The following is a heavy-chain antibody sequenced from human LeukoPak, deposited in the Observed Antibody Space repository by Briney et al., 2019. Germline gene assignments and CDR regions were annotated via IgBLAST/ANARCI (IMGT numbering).Heavy chain of an antibody. D-gene: IGHD5-18*01. Sequence: GGSLRLSCAASGFTFSSYAMHWVRQAPGKGLEWVAVISYDGSNKYYADSVKGRFTISRDNSKNTLYLQMNSLRAEDTAVYYCARDRYSYGCFDYGAQGTLVTVSS. J-gene: IGHJ4*02. CDR2: ISYDGSNK. CDR1: GFTFSSYA. V-gene: IGHV3-30-3*01. CDR3: ARDRYSYGCFDY.